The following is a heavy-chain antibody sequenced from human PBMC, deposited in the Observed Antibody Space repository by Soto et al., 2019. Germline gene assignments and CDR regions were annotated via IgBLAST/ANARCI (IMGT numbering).Heavy chain of an antibody. CDR1: GFIFRSYG. D-gene: IGHD2-2*01. Sequence: GGSLRLSCAASGFIFRSYGMHWVRQAPGKGLEWVAVISYDGSNKYYGDSVKGRFTISRDNSKNTLYLQMDSLRDEDTAVYYCALPAAAFHGAFDIWGQGTMVTVSS. CDR2: ISYDGSNK. V-gene: IGHV3-30*03. J-gene: IGHJ3*02. CDR3: ALPAAAFHGAFDI.